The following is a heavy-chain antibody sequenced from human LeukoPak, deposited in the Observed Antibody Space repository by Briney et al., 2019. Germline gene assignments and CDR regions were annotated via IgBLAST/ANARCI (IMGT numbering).Heavy chain of an antibody. V-gene: IGHV3-9*01. J-gene: IGHJ6*02. D-gene: IGHD6-6*01. CDR1: GFTFDDYA. Sequence: GRSLRLSCAASGFTFDDYAMHWVRQAPGKGLEWVSGISWNSGSIGYADSVKGRFTIPRDNAKNSLYLQMNSLRAEDTALYYCAKVSSSRYYYYGMDVWGQGTTVTVSS. CDR2: ISWNSGSI. CDR3: AKVSSSRYYYYGMDV.